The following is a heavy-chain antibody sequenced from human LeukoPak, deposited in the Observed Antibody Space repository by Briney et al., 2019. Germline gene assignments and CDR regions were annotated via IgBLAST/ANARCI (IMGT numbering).Heavy chain of an antibody. CDR2: IYTSGST. CDR1: GGSISSYY. Sequence: PSETLSLTCTVSGGSISSYYWSWIRQPAGKGLEWIGRIYTSGSTNYNPSLKSRVSMSVDTSKNQCTLKLSSVTAADTAVYYCARVGDYALKDWGQGTLVTVSS. D-gene: IGHD3-16*01. CDR3: ARVGDYALKD. V-gene: IGHV4-4*07. J-gene: IGHJ4*02.